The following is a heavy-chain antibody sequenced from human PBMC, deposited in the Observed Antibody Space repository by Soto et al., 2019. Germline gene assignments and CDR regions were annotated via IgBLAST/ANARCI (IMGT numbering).Heavy chain of an antibody. CDR3: AKDEVAANGRADAFEI. D-gene: IGHD2-15*01. J-gene: IGHJ3*02. CDR2: IGGGGEYT. Sequence: EVQLLESGGGLVQPGGSLTLTCIVSGFTSGKYAMSWVRQAPGKGLEWVSEIGGGGEYTNYADSVRGRFTMSRDNSKNTLYLHMSSLKVEDMAVYYCAKDEVAANGRADAFEIWGQGTVVTVSS. V-gene: IGHV3-23*01. CDR1: GFTSGKYA.